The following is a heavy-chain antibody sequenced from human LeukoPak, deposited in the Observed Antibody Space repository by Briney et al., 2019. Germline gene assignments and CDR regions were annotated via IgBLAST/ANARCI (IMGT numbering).Heavy chain of an antibody. D-gene: IGHD3-22*01. CDR3: AKLPYYDSSGSYDF. J-gene: IGHJ4*02. CDR2: ISWDSGNT. CDR1: GFTFNDYA. Sequence: GGSLRLSCAASGFTFNDYAMHWVRQAPGKGLEWVSLISWDSGNTYYADSVKGRFTISRDNSKNMLYLQMNSLRAEDTAVYYCAKLPYYDSSGSYDFWGQGALVTVSS. V-gene: IGHV3-43D*03.